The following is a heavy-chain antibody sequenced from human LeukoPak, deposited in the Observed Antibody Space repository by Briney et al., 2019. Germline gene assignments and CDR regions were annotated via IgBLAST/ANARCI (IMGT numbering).Heavy chain of an antibody. CDR3: AKVDYGDYVGAPFDY. D-gene: IGHD4-17*01. CDR2: ISGSGGST. CDR1: GFTFSSYG. Sequence: PGRSLRLSCAASGFTFSSYGMHWVRQAPGKGLEWVSAISGSGGSTYYADSVKGRFTISRDNSKNTLYLQMNSLRAEDTAVYYCAKVDYGDYVGAPFDYWGQGTLVTVSS. V-gene: IGHV3-23*01. J-gene: IGHJ4*02.